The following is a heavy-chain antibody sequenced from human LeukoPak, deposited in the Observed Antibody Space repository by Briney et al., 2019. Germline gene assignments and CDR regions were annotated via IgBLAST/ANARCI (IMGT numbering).Heavy chain of an antibody. V-gene: IGHV3-48*01. CDR1: GFTFSSYS. J-gene: IGHJ4*02. Sequence: GGSLRLSCAASGFTFSSYSMNWVRQAPGKGLKWISYINTGSTTIYYADSVKGRFTISRDNAKNSLYLQMNSLRAEDTAVYYCAKDRVVRGDDWGQGTLVTVSS. D-gene: IGHD3-10*01. CDR2: INTGSTTI. CDR3: AKDRVVRGDD.